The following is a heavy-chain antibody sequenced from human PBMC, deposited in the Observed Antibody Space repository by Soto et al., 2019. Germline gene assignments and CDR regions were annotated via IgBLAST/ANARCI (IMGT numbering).Heavy chain of an antibody. V-gene: IGHV4-59*01. Sequence: SETLSLTCTVSGGSISSYYWSWIRQPPGKGLEWIGYIYYSGSTNYNPSLKSRVTISVDTSKNQFSLKLSSVTAADTAVYYCARESNERVFDYWGQGTLVTVSS. CDR3: ARESNERVFDY. CDR2: IYYSGST. J-gene: IGHJ4*02. D-gene: IGHD1-1*01. CDR1: GGSISSYY.